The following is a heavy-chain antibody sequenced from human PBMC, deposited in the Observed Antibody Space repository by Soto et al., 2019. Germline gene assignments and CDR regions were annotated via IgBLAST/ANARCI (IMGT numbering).Heavy chain of an antibody. D-gene: IGHD5-12*01. Sequence: SETLSLTCTVSGASISSGVYYWTWIRQHPGKGLEWIGYIESSGSTFFNPSLKSRVAISVDPSKSHFSLNLNSVTAADTAVYYCARVREYSGYDMANWFDPWGQGTLVTVSS. CDR2: IESSGST. J-gene: IGHJ5*02. CDR1: GASISSGVYY. CDR3: ARVREYSGYDMANWFDP. V-gene: IGHV4-30-4*08.